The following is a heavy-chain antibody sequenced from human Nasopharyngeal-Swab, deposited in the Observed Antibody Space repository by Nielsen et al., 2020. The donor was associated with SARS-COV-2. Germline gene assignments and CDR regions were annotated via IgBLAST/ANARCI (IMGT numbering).Heavy chain of an antibody. J-gene: IGHJ6*02. CDR1: GFTFSSYA. V-gene: IGHV3-23*01. Sequence: RGSLRLSCAASGFTFSSYAMSWVRQAPGKGLEWVSAISGSGGSTYHADSVKGRFTISRDNSKNTLYLQMNSLRAEDTAVYYCAKYSGWFTPYYYGMDVWGQGTTVTVSS. D-gene: IGHD6-19*01. CDR2: ISGSGGST. CDR3: AKYSGWFTPYYYGMDV.